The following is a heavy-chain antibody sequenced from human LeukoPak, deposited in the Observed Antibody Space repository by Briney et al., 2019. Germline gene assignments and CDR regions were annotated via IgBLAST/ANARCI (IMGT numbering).Heavy chain of an antibody. D-gene: IGHD3-22*01. CDR3: ANRGSGYYLDY. J-gene: IGHJ4*02. Sequence: GGSLRLSCAASGFTFSSYAMSWVRQAPGKGLEWVSAISGSGGSTYYADSVKGRFTISRDNSKNTLYLHMNSLRAEDTAVYYCANRGSGYYLDYWGQGTLVTVSS. CDR1: GFTFSSYA. CDR2: ISGSGGST. V-gene: IGHV3-23*01.